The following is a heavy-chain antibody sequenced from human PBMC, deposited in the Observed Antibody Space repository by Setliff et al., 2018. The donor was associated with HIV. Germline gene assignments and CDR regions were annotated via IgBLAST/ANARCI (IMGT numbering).Heavy chain of an antibody. CDR1: GFTFSSYM. Sequence: PGGSLRLSCAASGFTFSSYMMNWVRQAPGKGLEWVSGISDSGGSTYYADSVKGRFNILRDDSKKTVDLQMNSLRADDTAVYYCVKDVVKFWSGSGALDFWGPGTLVTVSS. V-gene: IGHV3-23*01. CDR3: VKDVVKFWSGSGALDF. D-gene: IGHD3-3*01. CDR2: ISDSGGST. J-gene: IGHJ4*02.